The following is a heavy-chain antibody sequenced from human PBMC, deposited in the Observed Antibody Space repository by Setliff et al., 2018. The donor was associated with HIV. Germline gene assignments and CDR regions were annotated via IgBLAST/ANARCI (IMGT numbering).Heavy chain of an antibody. CDR1: GYTFTGYY. D-gene: IGHD3-3*01. V-gene: IGHV1-2*02. Sequence: ASVKVSCKASGYTFTGYYMNWVRQAPGQGLEWMGWINPNSGDTNYAQKFLGRVTMTRDTSISTAYLELSSLTSDDTAVYYCARRFYTLLSGYYTDLWGQGTQVTVSS. CDR2: INPNSGDT. CDR3: ARRFYTLLSGYYTDL. J-gene: IGHJ4*02.